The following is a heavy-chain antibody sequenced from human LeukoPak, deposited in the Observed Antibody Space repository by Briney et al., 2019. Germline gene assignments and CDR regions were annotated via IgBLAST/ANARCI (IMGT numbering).Heavy chain of an antibody. Sequence: SQTLSLTCAISGDSVSSNSAAWNWLRQSPSRGLQWLGRTYYRSKWYNDYAVSVKSRITISPDTSKNQFSLQLNSVTPEDTAVYYCARDFFGGSGWNYYGMDVWGQGTTVTVSS. D-gene: IGHD6-19*01. CDR1: GDSVSSNSAA. CDR2: TYYRSKWYN. V-gene: IGHV6-1*01. CDR3: ARDFFGGSGWNYYGMDV. J-gene: IGHJ6*02.